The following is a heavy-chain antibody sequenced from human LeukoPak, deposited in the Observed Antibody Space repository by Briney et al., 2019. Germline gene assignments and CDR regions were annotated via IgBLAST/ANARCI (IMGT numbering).Heavy chain of an antibody. CDR3: ASSSLIHDSRGYFCDY. CDR2: ISSSGSTI. V-gene: IGHV3-48*03. J-gene: IGHJ4*02. CDR1: GFTFSSYE. D-gene: IGHD3-22*01. Sequence: QPGGSLRLSCAASGFTFSSYEMNWVRQAPGKGLEWVSYISSSGSTIYYADSVKGRFTISRDNAKNSLYLQMNSLRAEDTAVYYCASSSLIHDSRGYFCDYWGQGTLVTVSS.